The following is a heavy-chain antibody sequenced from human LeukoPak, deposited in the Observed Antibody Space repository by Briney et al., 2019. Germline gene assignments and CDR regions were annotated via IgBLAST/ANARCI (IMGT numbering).Heavy chain of an antibody. V-gene: IGHV3-7*03. CDR2: IKQDGSEK. D-gene: IGHD3-10*01. Sequence: GGSLRLSCAASGFTFSAYWMNWVRQAPGKGLEWVANIKQDGSEKYYADSVKGRFTISRDNAKNSLYLQMNSLRAEDTALYYCAKDRTMVRGVIDYWGQGTLVTVSS. CDR3: AKDRTMVRGVIDY. CDR1: GFTFSAYW. J-gene: IGHJ4*02.